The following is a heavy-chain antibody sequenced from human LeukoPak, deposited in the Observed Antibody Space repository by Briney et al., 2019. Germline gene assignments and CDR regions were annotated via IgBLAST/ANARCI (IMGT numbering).Heavy chain of an antibody. Sequence: SSETLSLTCAVSGASFSDYYWTWIRQPPGKGPEWIGEINHSGNTNYNPSLKSRVTIIGDTPKKQFSLKLTTVTAADTAVYYCARVPNIASRPCDQWGQGTLVTVSS. CDR2: INHSGNT. J-gene: IGHJ4*02. D-gene: IGHD6-6*01. V-gene: IGHV4-34*01. CDR3: ARVPNIASRPCDQ. CDR1: GASFSDYY.